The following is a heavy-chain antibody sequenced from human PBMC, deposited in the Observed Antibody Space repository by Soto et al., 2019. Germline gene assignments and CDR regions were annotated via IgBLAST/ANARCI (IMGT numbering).Heavy chain of an antibody. CDR3: AKGFYHGSGSYLNWFDP. J-gene: IGHJ5*02. D-gene: IGHD3-10*01. CDR2: INSDGSST. Sequence: GGSLRLSCAASGFTFSSYWMHWVRQAPGKGLVWVSRINSDGSSTSYADSVKGRFTISKDISRNTLYLQMNSLRAEDTAVYYCAKGFYHGSGSYLNWFDPWGQGTLVTVPQ. CDR1: GFTFSSYW. V-gene: IGHV3-74*01.